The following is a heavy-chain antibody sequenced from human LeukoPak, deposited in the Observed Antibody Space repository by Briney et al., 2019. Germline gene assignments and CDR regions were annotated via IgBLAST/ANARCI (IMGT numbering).Heavy chain of an antibody. CDR2: INHSGST. D-gene: IGHD1-26*01. V-gene: IGHV4-34*01. J-gene: IGHJ4*02. Sequence: SETLSLTCAVYGGSFSGYYWSWIRQPPGKGLEWIGEINHSGSTNYNPSLKSRVTISVDTSKNQFSLKLSSVTAADTAVYYCARGGGSYFSVEYYFDYWGQGTLVTVSS. CDR3: ARGGGSYFSVEYYFDY. CDR1: GGSFSGYY.